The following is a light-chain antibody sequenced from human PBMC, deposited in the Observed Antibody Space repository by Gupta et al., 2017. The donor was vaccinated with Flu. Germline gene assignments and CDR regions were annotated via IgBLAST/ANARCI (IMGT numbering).Light chain of an antibody. Sequence: RVTISCSGTSSDSGGDSVSWYQQLPGAAPQGVIFNNDKRPSGAAARFSCTKSGGSASLVTDGLQSEDEAIDYCAQSDDILDVLVFGGGTRLTVL. CDR1: SSDSGGDS. V-gene: IGLV1-44*01. CDR3: AQSDDILDVLV. J-gene: IGLJ2*01. CDR2: NND.